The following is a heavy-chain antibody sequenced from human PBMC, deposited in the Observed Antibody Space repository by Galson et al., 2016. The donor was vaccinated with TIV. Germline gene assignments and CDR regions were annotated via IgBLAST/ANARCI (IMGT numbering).Heavy chain of an antibody. D-gene: IGHD4-17*01. V-gene: IGHV3-53*04. J-gene: IGHJ4*02. CDR2: ICPSGDT. CDR1: GFVFSNNY. CDR3: ATSTVPNLGDY. Sequence: SLRLSCAPSGFVFSNNYMSWVRQAPGKGLEWVGIICPSGDTSYTEPMKGRFTISRHNSKNTLYLQMSNLIIEDTAVYFCATSTVPNLGDYWGQGVLVTVSS.